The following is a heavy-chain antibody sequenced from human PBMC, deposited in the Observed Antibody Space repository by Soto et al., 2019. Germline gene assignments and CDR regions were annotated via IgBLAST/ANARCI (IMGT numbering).Heavy chain of an antibody. CDR1: GFSFSHYG. D-gene: IGHD6-13*01. Sequence: QVQVVESGGGVVQPGRSLRLSCVASGFSFSHYGMQWVRQAPGKGLEWVAVISSDGSHKYYGESVTGRFTISRDNSKNTLDLKMNRLRPDDAAMDFCARDREREQLGYYALDVWGEGTTVAVSS. V-gene: IGHV3-30*03. CDR3: ARDREREQLGYYALDV. J-gene: IGHJ6*04. CDR2: ISSDGSHK.